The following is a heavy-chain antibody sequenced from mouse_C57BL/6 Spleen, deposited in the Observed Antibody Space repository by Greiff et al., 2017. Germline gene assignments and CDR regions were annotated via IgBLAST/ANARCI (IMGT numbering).Heavy chain of an antibody. CDR2: ISSGSSTI. J-gene: IGHJ3*01. CDR3: AREAFAY. V-gene: IGHV5-17*01. CDR1: GFTFSHYG. Sequence: EVQRVESGGGLVKPGGSLKLSCAASGFTFSHYGMHWVRQAPEKGLEWVAYISSGSSTIYYADTVKGRFTISRDNAKNTLFLQMTSLRSEDTAMYYCAREAFAYWGQGTLVTVSA.